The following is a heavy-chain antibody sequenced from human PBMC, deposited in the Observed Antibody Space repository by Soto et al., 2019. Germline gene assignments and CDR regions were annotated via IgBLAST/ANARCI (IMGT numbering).Heavy chain of an antibody. V-gene: IGHV4-59*01. D-gene: IGHD5-12*01. Sequence: PSETLSLTCTVSGGSISGYYWSWIRQPPGKGLEWIGYIYYSGSTNYNPSLKSRVTISVDTSKNQFSLKLSSVTAADTAVYYCAGGTVDIVATHHFDYWGQGTLVTVSS. CDR2: IYYSGST. J-gene: IGHJ4*02. CDR1: GGSISGYY. CDR3: AGGTVDIVATHHFDY.